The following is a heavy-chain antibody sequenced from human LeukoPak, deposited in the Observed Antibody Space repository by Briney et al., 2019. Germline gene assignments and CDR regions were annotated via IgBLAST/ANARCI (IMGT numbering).Heavy chain of an antibody. V-gene: IGHV3-7*01. CDR2: IKQDGSEK. D-gene: IGHD3-3*01. Sequence: GGSLRLSCAASGFTFSSHWMSWVRQAPGKGLEWVANIKQDGSEKYYVDSVKGRFTISRDNTKNSLYLQMNSLRAEDTAVYYCARDRLNAFWSGDSWDYWGQGTLVTISS. J-gene: IGHJ4*02. CDR3: ARDRLNAFWSGDSWDY. CDR1: GFTFSSHW.